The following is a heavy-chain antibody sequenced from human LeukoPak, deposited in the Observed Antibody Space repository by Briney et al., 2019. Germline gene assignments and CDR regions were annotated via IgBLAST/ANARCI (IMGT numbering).Heavy chain of an antibody. CDR1: GFTFVDYA. V-gene: IGHV3-49*04. CDR3: TRSGGADSSGYDYRIDY. CDR2: IRHKGYGATT. D-gene: IGHD5-12*01. Sequence: GGSLRLSCTTSGFTFVDYAMSWVRQAPGKGLEWVGFIRHKGYGATTEYAESVKGRFTISRDDSKSIAYLQMSGLKTEDTAVYFCTRSGGADSSGYDYRIDYWGQGTLVTVSS. J-gene: IGHJ4*02.